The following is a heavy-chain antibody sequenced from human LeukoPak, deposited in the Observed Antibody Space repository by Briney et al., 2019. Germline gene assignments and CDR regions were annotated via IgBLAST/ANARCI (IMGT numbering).Heavy chain of an antibody. V-gene: IGHV3-30*18. D-gene: IGHD1-7*01. Sequence: GRSLRLSCAASGFTFDDYAMHWVRQAPGKGLEWVAVISYDGSNKYYADSVKGRFTISRDNSKNTLYLQMNSLRADDTAVYYCVKPVTGSTGWYFDYWGPGTLVTVSS. CDR2: ISYDGSNK. CDR3: VKPVTGSTGWYFDY. CDR1: GFTFDDYA. J-gene: IGHJ4*02.